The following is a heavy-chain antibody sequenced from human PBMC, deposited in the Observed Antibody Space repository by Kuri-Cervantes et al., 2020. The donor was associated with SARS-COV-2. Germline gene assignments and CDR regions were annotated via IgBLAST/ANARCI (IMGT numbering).Heavy chain of an antibody. Sequence: ASVKVSCKASGYTFTSYAMHWVRQAPGQRLEWMGWINAGNGNTKYSQKFQGRVTITRDTSASTAYMELSSLRSEDTAVYYCARSKVVVIRHKVAGFDPWGQGTLVTVSS. V-gene: IGHV1-3*01. D-gene: IGHD3-22*01. CDR2: INAGNGNT. J-gene: IGHJ5*02. CDR3: ARSKVVVIRHKVAGFDP. CDR1: GYTFTSYA.